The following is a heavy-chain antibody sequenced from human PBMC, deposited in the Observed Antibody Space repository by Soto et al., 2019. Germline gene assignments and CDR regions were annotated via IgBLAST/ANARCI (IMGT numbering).Heavy chain of an antibody. D-gene: IGHD2-15*01. Sequence: ASVKVSCKASGYTFTGYYMHWVRQAPGQGLEWMGWINPNSGGTNYAQKFQGWVTITRDTSVSTAYMELSSLRSDDTAVYYCARTGGYCSGGSCGFDPWGQGTLVTVSS. CDR1: GYTFTGYY. CDR3: ARTGGYCSGGSCGFDP. J-gene: IGHJ5*02. CDR2: INPNSGGT. V-gene: IGHV1-2*04.